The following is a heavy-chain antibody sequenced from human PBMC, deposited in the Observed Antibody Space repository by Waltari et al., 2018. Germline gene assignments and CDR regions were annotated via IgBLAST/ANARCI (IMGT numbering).Heavy chain of an antibody. J-gene: IGHJ2*01. Sequence: QVQLQESGPGLVKPSETLSLTCPVSGGPISSYYWSWIRQPPGKGLEWIGYIYYSGSTNYNPSLKSRVTISVDTSKNQFSLKLSSVTAADTAVYYCARVGAPWYFDLWGRGTLVTVSS. V-gene: IGHV4-59*01. CDR3: ARVGAPWYFDL. CDR1: GGPISSYY. CDR2: IYYSGST.